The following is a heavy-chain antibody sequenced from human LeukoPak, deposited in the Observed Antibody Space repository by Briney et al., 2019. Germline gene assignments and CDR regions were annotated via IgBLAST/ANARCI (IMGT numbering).Heavy chain of an antibody. CDR2: INHSGST. Sequence: SETLSLTCAVYGGSFSGYYWSWIRQPPGKGLEWIGEINHSGSTNYNPSLKSRVTISVDTSKNQFSLKLSSVTAADTAVYYCASMKGRRRLYYGMDVWGQGTTVTVSS. CDR3: ASMKGRRRLYYGMDV. J-gene: IGHJ6*02. CDR1: GGSFSGYY. V-gene: IGHV4-34*01.